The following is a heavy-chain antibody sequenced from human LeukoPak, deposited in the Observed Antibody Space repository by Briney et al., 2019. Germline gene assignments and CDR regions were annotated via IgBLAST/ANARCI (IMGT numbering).Heavy chain of an antibody. V-gene: IGHV3-30-3*01. CDR1: GFTFSSYW. J-gene: IGHJ4*02. D-gene: IGHD2-2*01. Sequence: GGSLRLSCAASGFTFSSYWMSWVRQAPGKGLEWVAVISYDGSNEYYADSVKGRFTISRDNSKNTLYLQMNSLRAEDTAVYYCARDRCSSTSCKLDYWGQGTLVTVSS. CDR2: ISYDGSNE. CDR3: ARDRCSSTSCKLDY.